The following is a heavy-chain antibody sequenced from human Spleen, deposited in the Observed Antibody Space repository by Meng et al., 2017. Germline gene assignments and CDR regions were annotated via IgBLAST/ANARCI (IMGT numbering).Heavy chain of an antibody. CDR1: GWSFSGYY. D-gene: IGHD6-13*01. Sequence: HGQLQQWWSGLLQPSEPLAPICAVFGWSFSGYYWSWISQPPGKGLEWIGESNHSGSTNYNPSLKSRVTISVATSKNQFSLKLSSVTAADTAVYYCARGYSRGKYFQHWGQGTLVTVSS. CDR2: SNHSGST. CDR3: ARGYSRGKYFQH. V-gene: IGHV4-34*01. J-gene: IGHJ1*01.